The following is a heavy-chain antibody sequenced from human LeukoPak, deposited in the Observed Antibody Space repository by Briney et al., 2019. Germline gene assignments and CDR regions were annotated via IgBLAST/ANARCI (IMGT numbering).Heavy chain of an antibody. CDR2: ISWNSGSI. J-gene: IGHJ6*03. CDR1: GFTFDDYA. CDR3: ARDPVPGQQLRYYYYMDL. V-gene: IGHV3-9*01. D-gene: IGHD6-13*01. Sequence: SLRLSCAASGFTFDDYAMHWVRQAPGKGLEWVSGISWNSGSIGYADSVKGRFTISRDNAKNTLYLQMNSLRAEDTAVYYCARDPVPGQQLRYYYYMDLWGKGTTVTVSS.